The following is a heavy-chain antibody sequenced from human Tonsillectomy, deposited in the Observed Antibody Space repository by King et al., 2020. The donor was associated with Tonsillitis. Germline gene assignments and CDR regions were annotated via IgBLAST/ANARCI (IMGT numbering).Heavy chain of an antibody. D-gene: IGHD3-22*01. V-gene: IGHV1-69*04. J-gene: IGHJ2*01. CDR2: IIPILGIA. Sequence: VQLVQSGAEVKKPGSSVKVSCKASGGTFSSYAISWVRQAPGQGLEWMGRIIPILGIANYAQKFQGRVTITADKSTSTAYMELSSLRSEDTAVYYCARDRPRQYYDSSGYYSRYFDLWGRGTLFTVSS. CDR3: ARDRPRQYYDSSGYYSRYFDL. CDR1: GGTFSSYA.